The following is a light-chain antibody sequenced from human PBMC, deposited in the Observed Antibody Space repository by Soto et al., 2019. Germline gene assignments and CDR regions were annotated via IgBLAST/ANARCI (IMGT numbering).Light chain of an antibody. Sequence: IQLAQSPPSLSASVGERVTITCRASQSISSWLAWYQQKPGKAPKLLIYKASSLERGVPSRFSGSASGTEFTLTISSLQPDDFATYYCQQYDSYPAFGQGTKVDIK. J-gene: IGKJ1*01. V-gene: IGKV1-5*03. CDR2: KAS. CDR3: QQYDSYPA. CDR1: QSISSW.